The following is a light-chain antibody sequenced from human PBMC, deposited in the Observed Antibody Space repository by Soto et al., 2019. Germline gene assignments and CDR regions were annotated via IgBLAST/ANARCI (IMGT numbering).Light chain of an antibody. Sequence: EIGLTQSPATLSLSPGERATLSCRASQSISSYLAWYQQKPGQAPRLLIYDASNRATGIPARFSGSGSGTDFTLTISNLEPEDFAVYYCQQRSNWPLTFGGGTKVEIK. CDR3: QQRSNWPLT. CDR2: DAS. J-gene: IGKJ4*01. CDR1: QSISSY. V-gene: IGKV3-11*01.